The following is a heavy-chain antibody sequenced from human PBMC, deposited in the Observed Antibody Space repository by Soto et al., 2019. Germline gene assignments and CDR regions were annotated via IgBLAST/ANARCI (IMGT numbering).Heavy chain of an antibody. J-gene: IGHJ4*02. D-gene: IGHD6-19*01. V-gene: IGHV4-4*07. CDR3: AGGWYSSSPWGPYYFDY. CDR1: GGSISSYY. Sequence: SETLSLTCTVSGGSISSYYWSWIRQPAGKGLEWIGRIYTSGSTNYNPSLKSRVTMSVDTSKNQFSLKLSSVTAADTAVYYCAGGWYSSSPWGPYYFDYWGQGTLVTVYS. CDR2: IYTSGST.